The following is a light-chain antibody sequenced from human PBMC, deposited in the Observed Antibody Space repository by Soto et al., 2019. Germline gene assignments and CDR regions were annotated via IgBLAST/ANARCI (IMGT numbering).Light chain of an antibody. V-gene: IGKV3-20*01. CDR3: QQYGSSPLYT. CDR2: GAS. Sequence: EIVLTQSPGTLSLSPGERATLSCRASQSVSSSYLAWYQQKPGQAPRLLIYGASSRATGIPDRFSGSGSGTDFTLTISRLEPEDFAVYSCQQYGSSPLYTFGQGNKLEIK. CDR1: QSVSSSY. J-gene: IGKJ2*01.